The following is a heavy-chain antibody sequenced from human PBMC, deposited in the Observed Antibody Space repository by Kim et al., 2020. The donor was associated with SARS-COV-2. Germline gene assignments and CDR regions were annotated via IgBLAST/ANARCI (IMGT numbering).Heavy chain of an antibody. Sequence: GGSLRLSCAASGFTLSDYWMHWVRQAPGEGLVWVSRISIDGSTTNYADSVKGRFTISRDKAKNTLYLQMNSLRVEDTAIYYCGRRMYSGTYFYFDYWGQGTLGTVSS. CDR1: GFTLSDYW. V-gene: IGHV3-74*01. CDR2: ISIDGSTT. J-gene: IGHJ4*02. D-gene: IGHD1-26*01. CDR3: GRRMYSGTYFYFDY.